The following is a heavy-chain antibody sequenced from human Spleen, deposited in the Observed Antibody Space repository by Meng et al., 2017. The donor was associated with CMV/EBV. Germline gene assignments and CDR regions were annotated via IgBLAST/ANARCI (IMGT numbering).Heavy chain of an antibody. D-gene: IGHD2-21*01. CDR2: ISSYNRNT. Sequence: FNSYGITWVRQDPGQGLEWVGWISSYNRNTNYAQKFRGRVTLTTDTSTSIAYMELRSLRSDDTAVYYCATIAYCGGDCYQVHPLYDRWGQGTLVTVSS. J-gene: IGHJ5*02. CDR3: ATIAYCGGDCYQVHPLYDR. V-gene: IGHV1-18*01. CDR1: FNSYG.